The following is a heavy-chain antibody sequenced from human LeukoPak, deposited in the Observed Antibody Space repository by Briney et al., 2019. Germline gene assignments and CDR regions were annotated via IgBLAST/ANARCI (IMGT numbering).Heavy chain of an antibody. D-gene: IGHD5-12*01. CDR3: ARGDSGYDSAFDY. V-gene: IGHV3-21*01. J-gene: IGHJ4*02. Sequence: PGGSLRLSCAASGFTFSSYSMNWVRQAPGKGLEWVSSISSSSSYIYYADSVKGRFTISRDNAKNSLYLQMNSLRAEDTAVYYCARGDSGYDSAFDYWGQGTLVTGSS. CDR2: ISSSSSYI. CDR1: GFTFSSYS.